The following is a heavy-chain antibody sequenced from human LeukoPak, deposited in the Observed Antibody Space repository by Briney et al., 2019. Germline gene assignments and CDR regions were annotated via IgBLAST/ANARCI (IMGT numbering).Heavy chain of an antibody. CDR2: IKEDGSEK. Sequence: GGSLRLSCAASGFTFSSYWMSWVRQAPGKGLEWVANIKEDGSEKCYVDSVRGRFTISRDNAKNSLYLQMNSLRAEDTAVYHCARVTYSYGYDLDYWGQGTLVTVSS. D-gene: IGHD5-18*01. CDR3: ARVTYSYGYDLDY. J-gene: IGHJ4*02. V-gene: IGHV3-7*01. CDR1: GFTFSSYW.